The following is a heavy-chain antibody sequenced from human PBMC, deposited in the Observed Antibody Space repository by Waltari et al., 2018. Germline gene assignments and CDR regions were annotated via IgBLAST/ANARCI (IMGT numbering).Heavy chain of an antibody. CDR1: GGSFSGYY. Sequence: QVQLQQWGAGLLKPSETLSLTCAVYGGSFSGYYWSWIRQPPGKGREWNGEINHSGSSNYSRSRKSRVTISVDTSKNQFSLKLSSVTAADTAVYYCARGRGEMATINAFDIWGQGTMVTVSS. CDR2: INHSGSS. J-gene: IGHJ3*02. V-gene: IGHV4-34*01. CDR3: ARGRGEMATINAFDI. D-gene: IGHD3-16*01.